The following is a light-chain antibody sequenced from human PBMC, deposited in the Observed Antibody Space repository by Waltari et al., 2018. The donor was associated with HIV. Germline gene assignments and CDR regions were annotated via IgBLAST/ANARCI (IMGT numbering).Light chain of an antibody. V-gene: IGKV1-5*03. CDR1: QSISNW. J-gene: IGKJ2*01. CDR2: EAS. CDR3: QQYNDHLYT. Sequence: DIQMTQSPSSLSAFIGDRVTITCRASQSISNWLAWYQHTPGKAPKLLIYEASILESGVPSRFSGSGSGTEFTLTISSLQPDDFAAYYCQQYNDHLYTFGQGTKLEI.